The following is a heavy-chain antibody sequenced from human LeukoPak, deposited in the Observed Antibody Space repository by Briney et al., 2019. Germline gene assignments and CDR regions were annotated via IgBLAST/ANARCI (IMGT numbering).Heavy chain of an antibody. CDR1: GFTFSSYS. Sequence: PGGSLRLSCAASGFTFSSYSMNWVRQAPGKGLEWVSYISSSSSTIYYADSVKGRFTISRDNAKNSLYLQMNSLRDEDTAVYYCARGQSREISSIAANWGQGTLVTVSS. CDR2: ISSSSSTI. CDR3: ARGQSREISSIAAN. D-gene: IGHD6-6*01. J-gene: IGHJ4*02. V-gene: IGHV3-48*02.